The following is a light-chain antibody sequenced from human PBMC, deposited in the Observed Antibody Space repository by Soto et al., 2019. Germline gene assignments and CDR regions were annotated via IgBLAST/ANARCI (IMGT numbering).Light chain of an antibody. V-gene: IGLV2-23*01. J-gene: IGLJ1*01. Sequence: QSALTQPASVSGSPGQSITISCTGTSNDVGGYNLVSWYQQHPGKAPKLMIYEGSKRPSGVSNRFSGSKSGNTASLTISGLQAEDEADYYCCSYAGSSTPYVFGTGTKLTVL. CDR3: CSYAGSSTPYV. CDR1: SNDVGGYNL. CDR2: EGS.